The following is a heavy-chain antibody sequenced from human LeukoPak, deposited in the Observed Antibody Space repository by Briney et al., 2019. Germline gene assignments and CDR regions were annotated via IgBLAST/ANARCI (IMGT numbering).Heavy chain of an antibody. CDR2: INDNGDGT. D-gene: IGHD1-1*01. V-gene: IGHV3-23*01. J-gene: IGHJ6*03. CDR3: AKGLTTGVGPYMGYHYYMDV. CDR1: GFTFSSYA. Sequence: GGSLRLSCAASGFTFSSYAMSWVRQAPGKGLKWVSTINDNGDGTYYADSVKGRFTISRDNSYNTVSLQMNSLRDEDTGVYYCAKGLTTGVGPYMGYHYYMDVWGKGATVTVSS.